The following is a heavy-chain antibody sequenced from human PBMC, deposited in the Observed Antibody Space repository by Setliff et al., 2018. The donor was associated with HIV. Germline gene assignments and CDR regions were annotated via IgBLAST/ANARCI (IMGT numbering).Heavy chain of an antibody. D-gene: IGHD3-3*01. Sequence: SETLSLTCTVSGGSISSSTTYSWGWIRQPPGKGLEWIGEINRSGSTNYNSSLKSRVTISLDTSKSQFSLKLTSVTAADTAVYYCARGSYRGSGFFVRYFDFWGQGSLVTVSS. J-gene: IGHJ4*02. V-gene: IGHV4-39*07. CDR1: GGSISSSTTYS. CDR2: INRSGST. CDR3: ARGSYRGSGFFVRYFDF.